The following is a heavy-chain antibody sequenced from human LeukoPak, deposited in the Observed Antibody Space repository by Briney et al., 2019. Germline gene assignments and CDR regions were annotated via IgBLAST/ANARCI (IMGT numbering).Heavy chain of an antibody. CDR2: ISNTGGST. J-gene: IGHJ1*01. CDR3: AQQVGYCSSGSCYFTY. V-gene: IGHV3-23*01. Sequence: GGSLRLSCAASGITFSSYAMNWVRQAPGKGLEWVSAISNTGGSTYYADSVKGRFTISRDKSKNTLSLQMNSLRAEDTAVYYCAQQVGYCSSGSCYFTYWGQGTLVTVSS. D-gene: IGHD2-15*01. CDR1: GITFSSYA.